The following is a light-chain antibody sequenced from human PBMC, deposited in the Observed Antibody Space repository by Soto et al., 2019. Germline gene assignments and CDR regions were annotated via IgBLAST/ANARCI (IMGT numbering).Light chain of an antibody. CDR2: DVS. V-gene: IGLV2-14*03. J-gene: IGLJ1*01. CDR1: SSDIGRYTY. Sequence: QSALTQPASVSGSPGQSITISCTGTSSDIGRYTYVSWYQQHPGKAPKLMIYDVSDRPSGVSNRFSGSKSGNTAALTISGLKTEDEADYYCSSYTSSSALVVFGTGTKLTVL. CDR3: SSYTSSSALVV.